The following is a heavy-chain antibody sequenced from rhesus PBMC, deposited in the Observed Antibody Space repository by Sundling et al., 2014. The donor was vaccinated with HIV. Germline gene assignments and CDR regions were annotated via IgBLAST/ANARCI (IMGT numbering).Heavy chain of an antibody. CDR2: IYGPTAKT. Sequence: QVQLQESGPGLVKPSETLSLTCAVSGGSISGYYWNWIRQSPGKGLEWIGYIYGPTAKTNYKASLRNRVTISMDTSKNQFSLKVRSVTAADTAMYFCASKRERVGYYPNYGLDSWGQGVVVTVSS. D-gene: IGHD3-3*01. V-gene: IGHV4-165*02. CDR1: GGSISGYY. CDR3: ASKRERVGYYPNYGLDS. J-gene: IGHJ6*01.